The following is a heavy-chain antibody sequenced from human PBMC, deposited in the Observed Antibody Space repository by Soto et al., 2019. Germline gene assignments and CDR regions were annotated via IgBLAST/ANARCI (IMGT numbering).Heavy chain of an antibody. D-gene: IGHD6-13*01. CDR3: AKADYSGSWYGTIDY. CDR1: GFTFSSYA. V-gene: IGHV3-30*18. J-gene: IGHJ4*02. CDR2: ISYDGSNK. Sequence: QVQLVESGGGVDQPGRSLRLSCEASGFTFSSYAMHWVRQAPGKGLEWVALISYDGSNKYYADSVKGRFTIFRDKSKNTLYLVMTSLRTEDTAMYYCAKADYSGSWYGTIDYWGQGTLVTVSS.